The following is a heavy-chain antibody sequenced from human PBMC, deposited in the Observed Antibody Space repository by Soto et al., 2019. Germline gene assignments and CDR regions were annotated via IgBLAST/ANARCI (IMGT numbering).Heavy chain of an antibody. J-gene: IGHJ5*02. V-gene: IGHV1-18*04. Sequence: QVQLVQSGAEVKKPGASVKVSCKASGYTFTSYGISWVRQAPGQGLEWMGWISAYNGNTNYAQKLQGRVTMTTDTSISTAYMELSSLRSEDTAVYYCARGPRYCSSTSCYPNWFDPWGQGTLVTVSS. CDR2: ISAYNGNT. CDR3: ARGPRYCSSTSCYPNWFDP. CDR1: GYTFTSYG. D-gene: IGHD2-2*01.